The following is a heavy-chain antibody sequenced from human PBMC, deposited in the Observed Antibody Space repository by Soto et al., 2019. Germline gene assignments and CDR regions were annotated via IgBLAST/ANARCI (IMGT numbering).Heavy chain of an antibody. Sequence: RLSXAACGFTFSSYGMHWVRQAPGKGLEWVAVISYDGSNKYYAVSVKGRFTISRDNSKNTLYLQMNSLRAEDTAVYYCAKDRGLTYSGSYYDYWGQGTLVTVSS. D-gene: IGHD1-26*01. CDR2: ISYDGSNK. J-gene: IGHJ4*02. CDR1: GFTFSSYG. V-gene: IGHV3-30*18. CDR3: AKDRGLTYSGSYYDY.